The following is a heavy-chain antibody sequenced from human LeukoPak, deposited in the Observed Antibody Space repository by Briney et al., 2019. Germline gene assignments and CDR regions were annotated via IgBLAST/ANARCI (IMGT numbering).Heavy chain of an antibody. Sequence: ASVKVSCKASGGTFSSYAISWVRQAPGQGLEWMGGIIPIFGTANYAQEFQGRVTMTEDTSTDTAYMELSSLRSEDTAVYYCATPNSGSYPTDSFDYWGQGTLVTVSS. D-gene: IGHD1-26*01. CDR3: ATPNSGSYPTDSFDY. CDR1: GGTFSSYA. CDR2: IIPIFGTA. V-gene: IGHV1-69*06. J-gene: IGHJ4*02.